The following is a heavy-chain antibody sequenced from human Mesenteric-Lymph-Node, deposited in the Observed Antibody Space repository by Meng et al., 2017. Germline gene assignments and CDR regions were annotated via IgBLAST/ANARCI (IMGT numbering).Heavy chain of an antibody. CDR2: ISGSGGST. CDR3: AKCSSGWPPCYFDY. CDR1: GFTFSSCA. J-gene: IGHJ4*02. D-gene: IGHD6-19*01. Sequence: GGSLRLSCAASGFTFSSCAMTWVRQAPGKGLEWVSAISGSGGSTYYADSVKGRFTISRDNSKNTLYLQMNSLRAEDTAVYYCAKCSSGWPPCYFDYWGQGTLVTVSS. V-gene: IGHV3-23*01.